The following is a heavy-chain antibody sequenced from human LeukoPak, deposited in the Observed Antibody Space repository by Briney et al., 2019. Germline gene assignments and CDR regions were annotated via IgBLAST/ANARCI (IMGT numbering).Heavy chain of an antibody. Sequence: ASVKVSCKASGYTFTSYGISWVRQAPGQGLEWMGWISAYNGNTNYAQKLQGRVTMTTDTSTSTAYMELRSLRSDDTAVYYCARDHRRYCSGGSCYGYWGQGTLVTVSS. CDR3: ARDHRRYCSGGSCYGY. V-gene: IGHV1-18*01. D-gene: IGHD2-15*01. CDR1: GYTFTSYG. CDR2: ISAYNGNT. J-gene: IGHJ4*02.